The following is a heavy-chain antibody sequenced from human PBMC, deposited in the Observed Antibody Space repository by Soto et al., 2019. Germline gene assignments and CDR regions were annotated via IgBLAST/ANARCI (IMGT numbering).Heavy chain of an antibody. D-gene: IGHD6-13*01. CDR2: IKSKTDGGTT. V-gene: IGHV3-15*01. CDR3: TSSIAAAGNLDY. CDR1: GFTFSNAW. Sequence: GGSLRLSCAVSGFTFSNAWMSWVRQAPGKGLEWVGRIKSKTDGGTTDYAAPVKGRFTISRDDSKNTLYLQMNSLKTEDTAVYYCTSSIAAAGNLDYWGQGTLVTVSS. J-gene: IGHJ4*02.